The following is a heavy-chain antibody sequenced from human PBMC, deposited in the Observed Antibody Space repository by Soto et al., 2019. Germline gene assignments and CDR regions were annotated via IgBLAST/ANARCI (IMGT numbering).Heavy chain of an antibody. V-gene: IGHV4-39*07. D-gene: IGHD4-17*01. CDR1: GGSISSTSSSYY. CDR3: ARDRGDYEVY. CDR2: IYYTGNT. J-gene: IGHJ4*02. Sequence: SETLSLTCTVSGGSISSTSSSYYWGWVRQPPGKGLEWIGSIYYTGNTYYNPSLKSRVTISVDTSKNQFSLKLSSVTAADTAVYYCARDRGDYEVYWGQGTLVTVSS.